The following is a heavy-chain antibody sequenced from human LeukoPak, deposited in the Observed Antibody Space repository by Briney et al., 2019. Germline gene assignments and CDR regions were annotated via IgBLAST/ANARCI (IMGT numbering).Heavy chain of an antibody. J-gene: IGHJ4*02. CDR3: ARAPFKVGATESYFDY. D-gene: IGHD1-26*01. CDR1: GFTFSSYA. Sequence: GGSLRLSCAASGFTFSSYAMNWVRQAPGKGLEWVSYISSSSGAIFYADSVKGRFTISRDNAKNSLFLQMNSLRAEDTAIYYCARAPFKVGATESYFDYWGQGTLVTVSS. V-gene: IGHV3-48*04. CDR2: ISSSSGAI.